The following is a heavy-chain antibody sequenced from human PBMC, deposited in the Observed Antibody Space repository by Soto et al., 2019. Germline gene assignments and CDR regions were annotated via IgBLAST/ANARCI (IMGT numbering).Heavy chain of an antibody. V-gene: IGHV3-30*04. CDR2: VSHAGRNT. CDR1: GFTFSDYA. D-gene: IGHD6-19*01. Sequence: VQLVESGGGVVQPGRSLRLSCEASGFTFSDYAMHWVRQAPGKGLEWVAVVSHAGRNTHYAVTVKGRFTISRDSSKNTVSLEMTSLRAEDTAVYYCAKGGRQWLVTSDFNYWGQGALVTVSS. J-gene: IGHJ4*02. CDR3: AKGGRQWLVTSDFNY.